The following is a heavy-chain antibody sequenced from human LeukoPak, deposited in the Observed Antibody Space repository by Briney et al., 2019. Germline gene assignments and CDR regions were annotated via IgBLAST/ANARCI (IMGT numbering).Heavy chain of an antibody. CDR3: ARDGGGASGSYTRD. Sequence: GGSLRLSCAASGNYWMHWVRQAPGKGLVWVSNINSDGSWTSYADSVKGRFTISRDNAKNSLYLQMNSLRAEDTAVYYCARDGGGASGSYTRDWGQGTLVTVSS. V-gene: IGHV3-74*01. D-gene: IGHD1-26*01. CDR2: INSDGSWT. CDR1: GNYW. J-gene: IGHJ4*02.